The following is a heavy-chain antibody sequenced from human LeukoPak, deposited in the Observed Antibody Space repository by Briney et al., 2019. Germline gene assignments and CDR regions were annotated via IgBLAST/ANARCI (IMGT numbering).Heavy chain of an antibody. CDR2: INHSGST. CDR1: GGSITTNSYY. D-gene: IGHD6-13*01. CDR3: ARGKHSSSWYNY. Sequence: KASETLSLTCTVSGGSITTNSYYWAWIRQPPGKGLEWIGEINHSGSTNYNPSLKSRVTISVDTSKNQFSLKLSSVTAADTAVYYCARGKHSSSWYNYWGQGTLVTVSS. J-gene: IGHJ4*02. V-gene: IGHV4-39*07.